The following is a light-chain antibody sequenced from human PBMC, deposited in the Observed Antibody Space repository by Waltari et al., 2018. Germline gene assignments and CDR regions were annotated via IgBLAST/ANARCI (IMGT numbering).Light chain of an antibody. CDR3: QQYYDTPALT. J-gene: IGKJ4*01. Sequence: EIVMTQSPATLSVSPGERATLSCRASQSVSSNLAWYQQKPGQAPRLLIYGASTRATGIPARFSGSGSGTEFTLTISSLQSEDFAVYYCQQYYDTPALTFGGGTKVEIK. CDR1: QSVSSN. V-gene: IGKV3-15*01. CDR2: GAS.